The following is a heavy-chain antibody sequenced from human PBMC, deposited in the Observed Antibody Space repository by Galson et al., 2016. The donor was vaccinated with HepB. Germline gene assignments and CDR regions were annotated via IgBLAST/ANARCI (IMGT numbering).Heavy chain of an antibody. J-gene: IGHJ5*02. CDR3: ALALSRMEVAGRQEWFEA. D-gene: IGHD6-19*01. CDR2: IYWDDDK. CDR1: GFSLSTTGMC. Sequence: PALVKPTQTLTLTCTFSGFSLSTTGMCVSWIRQPPGKALEWLALIYWDDDKRYSPSLKSRLTITKDTSKNQVVLTMTNMDPVDTGTYYCALALSRMEVAGRQEWFEARGQGTLVTVSS. V-gene: IGHV2-5*08.